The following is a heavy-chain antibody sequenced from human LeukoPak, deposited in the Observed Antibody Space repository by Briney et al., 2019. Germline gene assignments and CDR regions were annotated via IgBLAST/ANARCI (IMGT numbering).Heavy chain of an antibody. CDR2: INSDGSST. Sequence: QPGGSLRLSCAASGFTFSSYWMHWVRQAPGKGLVWVSRINSDGSSTSYADFVKGRFTISRDNAKNTLYLQMNSLRAEDTAVYYCARRAVAGTGNFDYWGQGTLVTVSS. CDR3: ARRAVAGTGNFDY. J-gene: IGHJ4*02. CDR1: GFTFSSYW. D-gene: IGHD6-19*01. V-gene: IGHV3-74*01.